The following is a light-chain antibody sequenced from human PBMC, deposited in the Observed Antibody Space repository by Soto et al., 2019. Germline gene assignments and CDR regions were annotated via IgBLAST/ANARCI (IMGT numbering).Light chain of an antibody. V-gene: IGKV1-33*01. CDR3: QQHNTLPIT. CDR2: DAS. J-gene: IGKJ3*01. Sequence: DIQMTQSPSSLSASVGDRVTITYRASQGITNCLSWYQQKPGKAPQLLIYDASNLETGVPSRFSGSGSGTDFTFTINSLQPEDFATYYCQQHNTLPITFGPGTTVDI. CDR1: QGITNC.